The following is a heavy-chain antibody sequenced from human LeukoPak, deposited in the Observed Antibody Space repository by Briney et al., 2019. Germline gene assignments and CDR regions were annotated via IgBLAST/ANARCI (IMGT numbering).Heavy chain of an antibody. CDR1: GYSISSGYY. J-gene: IGHJ4*02. Sequence: SETLSLTCAVSGYSISSGYYWGWIRQPPGKGLEWIGTIYHNGNTYYNPSLKSRVTISVDTSKNQFSLKLSSVTAADTAVYYCARARYNYGDSDYWGQGTLVTVSS. CDR2: IYHNGNT. D-gene: IGHD5-18*01. V-gene: IGHV4-38-2*01. CDR3: ARARYNYGDSDY.